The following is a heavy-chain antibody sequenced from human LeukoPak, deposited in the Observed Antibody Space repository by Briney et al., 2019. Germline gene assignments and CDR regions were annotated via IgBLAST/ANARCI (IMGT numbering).Heavy chain of an antibody. V-gene: IGHV3-30-3*01. CDR2: VSYDVNKK. J-gene: IGHJ4*02. D-gene: IGHD3-10*01. CDR1: GFTFSSYP. CDR3: ARDLVFEYYGSGNYLFDS. Sequence: GGSLRLSCAASGFTFSSYPMHWVRRAPGKGLEWVAVVSYDVNKKYYADSVKGRFTISRDNSKNTLYLEMSSLRVEDTAVYYCARDLVFEYYGSGNYLFDSWGQGTLVTVSS.